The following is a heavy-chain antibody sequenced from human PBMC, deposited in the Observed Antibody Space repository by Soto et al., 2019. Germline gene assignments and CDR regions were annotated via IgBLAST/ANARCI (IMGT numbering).Heavy chain of an antibody. CDR3: AHTYSSSWQYYYYYYGMDV. CDR1: GFSLSTSGVG. J-gene: IGHJ6*02. D-gene: IGHD6-13*01. CDR2: IYWNDDK. Sequence: SGPTLVNPTQTLTLTCTFSGFSLSTSGVGVGWIRQPPGKALEWLALIYWNDDKRYSPSLKSRLTITKDTSKNQVVLTMTNMDPVDTATYYCAHTYSSSWQYYYYYYGMDVWGQGTTVTVSS. V-gene: IGHV2-5*01.